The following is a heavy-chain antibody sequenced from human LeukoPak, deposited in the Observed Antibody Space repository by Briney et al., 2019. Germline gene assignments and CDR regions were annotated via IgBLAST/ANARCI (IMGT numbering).Heavy chain of an antibody. CDR3: ARKDFSSAPFSS. CDR2: IGLSGSPL. D-gene: IGHD3-22*01. Sequence: PGGSLRLSCAVSGFPFTRFYMSWIRQAPGKGLEWISYIGLSGSPLDYADSVRGRFTISRDNAKNSLYLELNSLRAEDTAVYYCARKDFSSAPFSSGGQGTLATVSS. J-gene: IGHJ4*02. CDR1: GFPFTRFY. V-gene: IGHV3-11*04.